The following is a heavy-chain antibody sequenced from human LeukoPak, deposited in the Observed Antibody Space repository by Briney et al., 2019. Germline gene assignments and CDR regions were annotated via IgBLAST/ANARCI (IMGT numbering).Heavy chain of an antibody. CDR2: ISYDGSNK. V-gene: IGHV3-30-3*01. J-gene: IGHJ4*02. CDR1: GFTFSSYA. Sequence: GGSLRLSCAASGFTFSSYAMHWVRQAPGKGLEWVAVISYDGSNKYYADSVKGRFTISRDNSKNTLYLQMNSLRAEDTAVYCCARVRAVTTGGFDYWGQGTLVTVSS. D-gene: IGHD4-17*01. CDR3: ARVRAVTTGGFDY.